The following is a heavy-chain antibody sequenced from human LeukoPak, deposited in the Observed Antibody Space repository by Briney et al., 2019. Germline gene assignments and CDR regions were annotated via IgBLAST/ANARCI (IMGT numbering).Heavy chain of an antibody. CDR1: GYSFTSYW. CDR3: ASPSYCGGDCYPYYFDY. Sequence: GESLKISCKGSGYSFTSYWIGWVRQMPGKGLEWMGIIYPGDPDTRYSPSFQGQVTISADKSISTAYLQWSSLKASDTAMYYCASPSYCGGDCYPYYFDYWGQGTLVTVSS. V-gene: IGHV5-51*01. J-gene: IGHJ4*02. D-gene: IGHD2-21*01. CDR2: IYPGDPDT.